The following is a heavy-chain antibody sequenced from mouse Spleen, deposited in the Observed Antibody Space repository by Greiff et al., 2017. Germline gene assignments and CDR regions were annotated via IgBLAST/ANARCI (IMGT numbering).Heavy chain of an antibody. J-gene: IGHJ3*01. D-gene: IGHD2-13*01. Sequence: VQLQQSGAELVRPGTSVKVSCKASGYAFTNYLIEWVKQRPGQGLEWIGVINPGSGGTNYNEKFKGKATLTADKSSSTAYMQLSSLTSEDSAVYFCARGGGDSAWFAYWGQGTLVTVSA. CDR2: INPGSGGT. CDR3: ARGGGDSAWFAY. V-gene: IGHV1-54*01. CDR1: GYAFTNYL.